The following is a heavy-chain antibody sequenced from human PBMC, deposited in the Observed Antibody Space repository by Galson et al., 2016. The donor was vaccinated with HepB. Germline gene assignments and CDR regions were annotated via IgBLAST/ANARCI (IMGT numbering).Heavy chain of an antibody. CDR3: ARDQNRHYSSGWGYYYYGLDV. J-gene: IGHJ6*02. Sequence: SLRLSCAASGFTFSSYAMHWVRQAPGKGLEWVAVISYDGSNKYYADSVKGRFTISRDNSKNTLYLQMNSLRAEDTDVYYCARDQNRHYSSGWGYYYYGLDVWGQGTTVTVSS. CDR1: GFTFSSYA. D-gene: IGHD6-19*01. V-gene: IGHV3-30*04. CDR2: ISYDGSNK.